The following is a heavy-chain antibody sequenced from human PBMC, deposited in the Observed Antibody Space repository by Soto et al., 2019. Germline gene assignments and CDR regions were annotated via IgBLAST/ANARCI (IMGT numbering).Heavy chain of an antibody. CDR1: GYTFTSYD. CDR3: ARGLRYFDWSPIGIDV. Sequence: QVQLVQSGAEVKKPGASVKVSCKASGYTFTSYDINWVRQATGQGLEWMGWMNPNSGNTGYAQKFQGRVTMTRNTSISTAYMELSSLRSEDTAVYYCARGLRYFDWSPIGIDVWGQGTTVIVSS. D-gene: IGHD3-9*01. CDR2: MNPNSGNT. J-gene: IGHJ6*02. V-gene: IGHV1-8*01.